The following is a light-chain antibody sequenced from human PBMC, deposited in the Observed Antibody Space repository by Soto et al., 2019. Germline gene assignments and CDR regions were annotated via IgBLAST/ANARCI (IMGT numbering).Light chain of an antibody. CDR1: QSISSY. Sequence: DIQMTQSPSSLSASVGDRVTITCRASQSISSYLNWYQQKPGKAPKVLIYAASSLQSGVPSRFSGGGSGTDFTLTISSLQPEDFATYYCQQSYRTPRTFGQGTKVEIK. CDR2: AAS. V-gene: IGKV1-39*01. J-gene: IGKJ1*01. CDR3: QQSYRTPRT.